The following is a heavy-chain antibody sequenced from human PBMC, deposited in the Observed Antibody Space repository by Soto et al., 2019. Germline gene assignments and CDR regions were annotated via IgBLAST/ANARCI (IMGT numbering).Heavy chain of an antibody. J-gene: IGHJ5*02. Sequence: ASVKVSCKASGYTFTGYYMHWVRQAPGQGLEWMGWINPNSGGTNYAQKFQGRVTMTRDTSISTAYMELSRLRSDDTAVYYCARDLFLPRTNWFDPWGRGTLVTVSS. CDR2: INPNSGGT. D-gene: IGHD2-21*01. CDR3: ARDLFLPRTNWFDP. V-gene: IGHV1-2*02. CDR1: GYTFTGYY.